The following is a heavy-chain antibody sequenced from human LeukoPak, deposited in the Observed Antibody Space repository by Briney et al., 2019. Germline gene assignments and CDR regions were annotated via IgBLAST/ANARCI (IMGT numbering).Heavy chain of an antibody. V-gene: IGHV1-2*02. CDR2: INPNSGGT. D-gene: IGHD2-2*01. Sequence: ASVKVSCKASGYTFTGYYMHWVRQAPGQGLEWVGWINPNSGGTNYAQKFQGRVTMTRDTSISTAYMELSRLRSDDTAVYYCARDRTKYCRSTSCPLDYWGQGTLVTVSS. J-gene: IGHJ4*02. CDR3: ARDRTKYCRSTSCPLDY. CDR1: GYTFTGYY.